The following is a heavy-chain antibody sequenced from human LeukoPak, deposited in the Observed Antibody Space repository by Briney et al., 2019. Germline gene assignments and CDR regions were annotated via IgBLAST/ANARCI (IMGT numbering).Heavy chain of an antibody. CDR1: GGSISSYY. Sequence: SVTLSLTCTVSGGSISSYYWSWIRQPPGKGLEWIGYIYYSGSTNYNPSLKSRVTISVDTSKNQFSLKLSSVTAADTAVYYCARGPYCSSTSCPGDWFDPWGQGTLVTVSS. D-gene: IGHD2-2*01. CDR3: ARGPYCSSTSCPGDWFDP. V-gene: IGHV4-59*01. CDR2: IYYSGST. J-gene: IGHJ5*02.